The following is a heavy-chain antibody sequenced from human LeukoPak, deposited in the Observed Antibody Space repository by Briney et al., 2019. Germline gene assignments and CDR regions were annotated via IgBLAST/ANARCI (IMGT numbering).Heavy chain of an antibody. CDR1: GYSISSGYQ. CDR2: IYHSGSA. CDR3: ARGLRGGEYFDY. Sequence: PSETLSLTCGVSGYSISSGYQWAWIRQSPGKGLEWIGSIYHSGSAHYNPSLKSRVTISVETSKNQFSLNMYSVTAADTAVYYCARGLRGGEYFDYWGQGTLVTVSS. D-gene: IGHD2-21*01. J-gene: IGHJ4*02. V-gene: IGHV4-38-2*01.